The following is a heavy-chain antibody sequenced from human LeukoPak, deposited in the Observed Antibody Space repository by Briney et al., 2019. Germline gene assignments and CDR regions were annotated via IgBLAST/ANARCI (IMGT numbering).Heavy chain of an antibody. V-gene: IGHV3-53*01. CDR2: IYSGGST. J-gene: IGHJ4*02. CDR1: GFTFSSYA. D-gene: IGHD3/OR15-3a*01. Sequence: GGSLRLSCAASGFTFSSYAMSWVRQAPGKGLEWVSVIYSGGSTYYADSVKGRFTISRDNSKNTLYLQMNSLRAEDTAVYYCARGFGPFDYWGQGTLVTVSS. CDR3: ARGFGPFDY.